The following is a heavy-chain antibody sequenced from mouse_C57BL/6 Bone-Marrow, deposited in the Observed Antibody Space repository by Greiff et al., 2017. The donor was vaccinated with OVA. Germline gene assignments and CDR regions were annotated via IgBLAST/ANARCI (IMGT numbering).Heavy chain of an antibody. Sequence: VQGVESGAELVRPGTSVKVSCKASGYAFTNYLIEWVKQRPGQGLEWIGVINPGSGGTNYNEKFKGKATLTADKSSSTAYMQLSSLTSEDSAGYFCASSSSYWGQGTTLTVPS. CDR2: INPGSGGT. CDR3: ASSSSY. D-gene: IGHD3-2*02. CDR1: GYAFTNYL. V-gene: IGHV1-54*01. J-gene: IGHJ2*01.